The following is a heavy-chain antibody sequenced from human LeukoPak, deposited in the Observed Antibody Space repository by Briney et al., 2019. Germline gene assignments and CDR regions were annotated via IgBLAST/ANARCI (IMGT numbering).Heavy chain of an antibody. CDR3: ARDVRGIVGMDYFDY. Sequence: ASVKVSCKASGYTFTANYIHWVRQAPGQGLEWMGWMNPNSGSTRYAQKFQGWVTMTRDTSNSTANMELSRLTSDDTAVYYCARDVRGIVGMDYFDYWGQGTLVTVSS. D-gene: IGHD3-22*01. V-gene: IGHV1-2*04. CDR2: MNPNSGST. J-gene: IGHJ4*02. CDR1: GYTFTANY.